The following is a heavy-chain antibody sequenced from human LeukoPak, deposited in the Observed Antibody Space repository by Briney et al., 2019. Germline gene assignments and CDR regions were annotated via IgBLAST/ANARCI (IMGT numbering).Heavy chain of an antibody. V-gene: IGHV3-7*02. D-gene: IGHD2-15*01. CDR3: ARCSGGSTYHSDDY. CDR1: GFMFSTYW. CDR2: IKQDGSEK. J-gene: IGHJ4*02. Sequence: PGGSLRLSCAASGFMFSTYWMSWVRQAPGKGLEWVANIKQDGSEKYYVDSVKGRFTISRDNAKNPLYLQMNSLRAEDTAVYYCARCSGGSTYHSDDYWGQGTLVTVSS.